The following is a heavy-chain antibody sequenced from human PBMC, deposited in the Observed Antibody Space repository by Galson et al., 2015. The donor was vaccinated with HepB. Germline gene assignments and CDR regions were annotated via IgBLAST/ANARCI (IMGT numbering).Heavy chain of an antibody. D-gene: IGHD1-26*01. J-gene: IGHJ6*02. V-gene: IGHV3-33*08. Sequence: SLRLSCAASGFTFSSYGMHWVRQAPGKGLEWVAVIWYDGSNKYYADSVKGRFTISRDNSKNTLYLQMNSLRAEDTALYYCARWEDYDYYAMDVWGQGTPVTVSS. CDR3: ARWEDYDYYAMDV. CDR1: GFTFSSYG. CDR2: IWYDGSNK.